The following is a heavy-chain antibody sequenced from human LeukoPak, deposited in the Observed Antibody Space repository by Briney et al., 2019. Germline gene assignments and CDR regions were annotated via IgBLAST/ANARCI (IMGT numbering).Heavy chain of an antibody. Sequence: GGSLRLSCAASGFTFNNAWMSWVRQAPGKGLEWLGRITSKIDGGTTDYTAPVKGRFTISRDDSKSTFYLQMNSLKTEDTAVYYCTIIRGYTNSWPLGYWGQGTLVTVSS. CDR3: TIIRGYTNSWPLGY. V-gene: IGHV3-15*01. CDR2: ITSKIDGGTT. D-gene: IGHD6-13*01. CDR1: GFTFNNAW. J-gene: IGHJ4*02.